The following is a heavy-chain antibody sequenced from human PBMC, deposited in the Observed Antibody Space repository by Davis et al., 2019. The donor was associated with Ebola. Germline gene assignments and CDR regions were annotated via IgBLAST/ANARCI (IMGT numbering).Heavy chain of an antibody. CDR1: GFAVTNNY. D-gene: IGHD6-13*01. Sequence: GESLKISCAASGFAVTNNYMTWVRQAPGKGLEWVSIIYTCGSTYYADSVKGRFTISRDNSRNTVYLQMNNLRADDTAVYYCAKDGSSWLSHYFYYMDVWGKGTTVTVSS. J-gene: IGHJ6*03. CDR3: AKDGSSWLSHYFYYMDV. V-gene: IGHV3-53*01. CDR2: IYTCGST.